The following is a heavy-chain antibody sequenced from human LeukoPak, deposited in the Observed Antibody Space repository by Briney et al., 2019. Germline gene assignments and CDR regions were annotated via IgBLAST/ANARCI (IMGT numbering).Heavy chain of an antibody. J-gene: IGHJ4*02. Sequence: PSETLSLTCTVSGGSISSGSYYWSWIRQPAGKGLEWIGRIYTSGSTNYNPSLKSRVTISVDTSKNQFSLKLSSVTAADTAVYYCARDTGYSGYADYWGQGTLVTVSS. CDR2: IYTSGST. V-gene: IGHV4-61*02. D-gene: IGHD5-12*01. CDR1: GGSISSGSYY. CDR3: ARDTGYSGYADY.